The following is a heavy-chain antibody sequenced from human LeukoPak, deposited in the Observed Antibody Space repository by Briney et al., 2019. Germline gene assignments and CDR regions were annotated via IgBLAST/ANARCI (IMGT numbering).Heavy chain of an antibody. Sequence: GGSLRLSCAASGFTFTSYPMGWVRQAPGKGLEWVSSISRSGDDTYYADSVRGRFTISRDNSKNTLYLQMNSLRAEDTAIYYCAKDPLLGWGQGTQVTVSS. CDR3: AKDPLLG. CDR2: ISRSGDDT. CDR1: GFTFTSYP. V-gene: IGHV3-23*01. D-gene: IGHD3-10*01. J-gene: IGHJ4*02.